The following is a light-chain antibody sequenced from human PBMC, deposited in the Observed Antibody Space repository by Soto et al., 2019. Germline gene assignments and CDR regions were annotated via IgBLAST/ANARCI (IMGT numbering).Light chain of an antibody. CDR2: KAI. CDR3: QRYNDCQSV. J-gene: IGKJ2*01. Sequence: DIQMTQSPSTLSASVGDRVTITCRASQSIDTLLDWYQQKPGKGPKLLIHKAIILQSGVPSRFSGSASGTEFRLTISTLHPDDFPTYYCQRYNDCQSVFAEGTKL. CDR1: QSIDTL. V-gene: IGKV1-5*03.